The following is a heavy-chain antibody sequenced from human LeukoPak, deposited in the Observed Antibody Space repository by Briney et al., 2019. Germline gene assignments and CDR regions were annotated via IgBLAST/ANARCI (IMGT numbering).Heavy chain of an antibody. J-gene: IGHJ4*02. Sequence: SETLSLTCAVYGGSFSGYYWSWIRQPPGKGLEWIGEINHSGSTYYNPSLKSRVTISVDTSKNQFSLKLSSVTAADTAVYYCARSLYYDFWSGYYDYWGQGALVTVSS. CDR2: INHSGST. CDR1: GGSFSGYY. V-gene: IGHV4-34*01. D-gene: IGHD3-3*01. CDR3: ARSLYYDFWSGYYDY.